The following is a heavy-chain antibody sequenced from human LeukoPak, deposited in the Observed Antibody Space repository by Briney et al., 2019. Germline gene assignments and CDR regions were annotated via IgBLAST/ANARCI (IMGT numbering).Heavy chain of an antibody. D-gene: IGHD3-10*02. J-gene: IGHJ4*02. V-gene: IGHV3-49*04. CDR1: GFSFRGYA. CDR3: VRESVRDYYFDF. CDR2: IRSKALYGTS. Sequence: PGGSLRLSCSVSGFSFRGYALSWVRQAPGKGLEWVGFIRSKALYGTSEYAASVEGRFSISRDDSNNILYLQMHSLQTEHTAVYFCVRESVRDYYFDFWGQGTLVTVSS.